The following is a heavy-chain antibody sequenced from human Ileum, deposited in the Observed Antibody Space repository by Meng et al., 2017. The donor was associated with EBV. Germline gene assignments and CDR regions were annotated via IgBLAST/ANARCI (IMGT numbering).Heavy chain of an antibody. CDR1: GGSISSGDYY. CDR2: IYNSGST. CDR3: AREGRSHQVGVSVY. V-gene: IGHV4-30-4*01. Sequence: QVQAKGSGPGLVKPSQTLSLTRTVSGGSISSGDYYWSWIRQPPGKGLEWIGYIYNSGSTYYNPSLKSRVTISVDTSKNQFSLKLRFVTAADTAVYYCAREGRSHQVGVSVYWGQGNLVTVSS. J-gene: IGHJ4*02. D-gene: IGHD2-21*01.